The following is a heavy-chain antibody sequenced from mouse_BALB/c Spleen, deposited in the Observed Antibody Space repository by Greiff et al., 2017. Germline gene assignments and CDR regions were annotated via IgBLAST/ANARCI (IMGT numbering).Heavy chain of an antibody. CDR1: GFTFSSYA. D-gene: IGHD2-4*01. Sequence: DVMLVESGGGLVKPGGSLKLSCAASGFTFSSYAMSWVRQTPEKRLEWVATISSGGSYTYYPDSVKGRFTISRDNAKNTLYLQMSSLRSEDTAMYYCARQGYDYDDYWGQGTSVTVSS. V-gene: IGHV5-9-3*01. CDR2: ISSGGSYT. J-gene: IGHJ4*01. CDR3: ARQGYDYDDY.